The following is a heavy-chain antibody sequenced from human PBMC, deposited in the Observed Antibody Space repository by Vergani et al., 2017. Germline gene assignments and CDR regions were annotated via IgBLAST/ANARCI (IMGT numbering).Heavy chain of an antibody. CDR1: GFTFSNAW. J-gene: IGHJ3*02. CDR3: TTSRMYYYGSGSYVDI. CDR2: IKSKTDGGKR. D-gene: IGHD3-10*01. Sequence: EVQLVESGGGLVKPGGSLRLSCAASGFTFSNAWMNWVRQAPGKGLEWVGGIKSKTDGGKRDYSSPVKGRFTISRDDTKNTLYLQMNSLKTEDTAVYYGTTSRMYYYGSGSYVDIWGQGTMVTVSS. V-gene: IGHV3-15*07.